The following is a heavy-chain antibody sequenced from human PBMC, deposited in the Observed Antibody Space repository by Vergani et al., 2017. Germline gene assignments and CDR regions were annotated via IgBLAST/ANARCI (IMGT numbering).Heavy chain of an antibody. D-gene: IGHD3-22*01. CDR1: GGSLSSSNW. CDR3: ARDLYDSSGYYHDY. V-gene: IGHV4-4*02. CDR2: IYHSGST. J-gene: IGHJ4*02. Sequence: QVQLQESGPGLVKPSQTLSLTCTVSGGSLSSSNWWSWVRQPPGKGLEWIGEIYHSGSTNYNPSLKSRVTISVDTSKNQFSLKLSSVTAADTAVYYCARDLYDSSGYYHDYWGQGTLVTVSS.